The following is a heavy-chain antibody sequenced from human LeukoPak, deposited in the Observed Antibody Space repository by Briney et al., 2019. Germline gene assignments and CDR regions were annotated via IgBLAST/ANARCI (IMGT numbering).Heavy chain of an antibody. CDR3: ARDLSVFGYDSSGQDY. D-gene: IGHD3-22*01. Sequence: ASVKVSCKASGYTLTSYYMHWVRQAPGQGLEWMGIINPSGGSTSYAQKFQGRVTMTRDTSTSTAYMELSSLRSEDTAVYYCARDLSVFGYDSSGQDYWGQGTLVIVSS. CDR1: GYTLTSYY. V-gene: IGHV1-46*01. J-gene: IGHJ4*02. CDR2: INPSGGST.